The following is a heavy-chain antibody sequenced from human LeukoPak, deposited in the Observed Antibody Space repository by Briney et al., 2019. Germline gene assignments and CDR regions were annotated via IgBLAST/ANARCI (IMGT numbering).Heavy chain of an antibody. CDR1: GFTFSTYA. V-gene: IGHV3-23*01. CDR2: ISGSGGST. Sequence: GGSLRFSCAGSGFTFSTYAMSWVRQAPGKGLEWVSAISGSGGSTYYADSVKGRFTISRDNAKNTLYLQMNSLRVEDTAVYYCAKDLAPGGSWGQGTMVTVSS. CDR3: AKDLAPGGS. D-gene: IGHD1-26*01. J-gene: IGHJ3*01.